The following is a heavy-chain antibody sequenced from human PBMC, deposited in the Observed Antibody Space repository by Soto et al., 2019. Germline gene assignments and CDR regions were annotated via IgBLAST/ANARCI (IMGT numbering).Heavy chain of an antibody. CDR3: SRGILV. CDR2: ISYGGST. V-gene: IGHV4-31*03. Sequence: QVQLQESGPGLVKPSQTLSLTCTVSGGSINSGGYCWSWIRQHPGKGLEWIGCISYGGSTSYNASLMSRFTIAVDTAKNQFSRKLSSVTAAATVVYYCSRGILVWGQGTLITVSS. J-gene: IGHJ4*02. D-gene: IGHD5-18*01. CDR1: GGSINSGGYC.